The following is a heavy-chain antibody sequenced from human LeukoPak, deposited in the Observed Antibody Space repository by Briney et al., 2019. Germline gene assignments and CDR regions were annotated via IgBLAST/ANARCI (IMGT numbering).Heavy chain of an antibody. Sequence: GGSLRLSCAASGFTFSSYWMSWVRQAPGKGLEWVANIKQDGSEKYYVDSVKGRFTISRDNAKNSLYLQMNSLRAEDTAVYYCVRGVQLERRVYYFYMDVWGKGTTVTVSS. V-gene: IGHV3-7*01. CDR3: VRGVQLERRVYYFYMDV. CDR2: IKQDGSEK. CDR1: GFTFSSYW. D-gene: IGHD1-1*01. J-gene: IGHJ6*03.